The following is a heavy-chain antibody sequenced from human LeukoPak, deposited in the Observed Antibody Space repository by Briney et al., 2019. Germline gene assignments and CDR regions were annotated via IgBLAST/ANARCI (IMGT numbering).Heavy chain of an antibody. CDR1: GGSFSGYY. CDR2: INHSGST. CDR3: ARVDGDYTKDY. D-gene: IGHD4-17*01. J-gene: IGHJ4*02. V-gene: IGHV4-34*01. Sequence: PSETLSLTCAVYGGSFSGYYWSWIRQPPGRGLEWIGEINHSGSTNYNPSLKSRVTISVDTSKNQFSLKLSSVTAADTAVYYCARVDGDYTKDYWGQGTLVTVSS.